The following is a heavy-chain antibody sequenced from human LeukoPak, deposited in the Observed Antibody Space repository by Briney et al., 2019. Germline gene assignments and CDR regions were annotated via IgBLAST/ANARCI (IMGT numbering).Heavy chain of an antibody. CDR2: ISYDGSNK. J-gene: IGHJ6*02. Sequence: GGSLRLSCAASGFTFSRHAMHWVRQAPGKGLEWVAVISYDGSNKYYADSVKGRFTISRDNSKNTLYLQMNSLRAEDTAVYYCARDKRYDFWSGSAYYYGMDVWGQGTTVTVSS. V-gene: IGHV3-30*04. CDR3: ARDKRYDFWSGSAYYYGMDV. D-gene: IGHD3-3*01. CDR1: GFTFSRHA.